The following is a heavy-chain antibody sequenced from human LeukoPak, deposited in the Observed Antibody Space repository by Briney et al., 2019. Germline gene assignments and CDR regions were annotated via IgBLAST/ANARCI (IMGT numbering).Heavy chain of an antibody. CDR1: GFTFSSYS. V-gene: IGHV3-23*01. CDR2: ISGSGGST. Sequence: GGSLRLSCAPSGFTFSSYSMNWVRQAPGKGLEWVSAISGSGGSTYYADSVKGRFTISRDNSKNTLYLQMNSLRAEDTAVYYCAKVGGSYYFDYWGQGTLVTVSS. J-gene: IGHJ4*02. D-gene: IGHD2-15*01. CDR3: AKVGGSYYFDY.